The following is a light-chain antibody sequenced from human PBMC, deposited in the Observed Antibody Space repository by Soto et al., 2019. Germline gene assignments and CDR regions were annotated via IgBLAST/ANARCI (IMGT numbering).Light chain of an antibody. Sequence: DIQMTQSPSSLSPSVGDRVTITCRASQSISSYLNWYQQKPGKAPKLLIYATSSLQSGVPSRFSGSGSGTDFTLAISSLQPEDFATYYCQQSYSTWTFGQGTTVEIK. CDR1: QSISSY. CDR2: ATS. J-gene: IGKJ1*01. CDR3: QQSYSTWT. V-gene: IGKV1-39*01.